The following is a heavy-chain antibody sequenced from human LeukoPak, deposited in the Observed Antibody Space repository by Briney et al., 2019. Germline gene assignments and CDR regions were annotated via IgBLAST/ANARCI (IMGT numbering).Heavy chain of an antibody. Sequence: GASVKVSCKASGTTFSRSAISWVRQAPGQGLEWMGGVIPILGTTNYAQKFQDRVSITTDESTSTAYMEVSNLRSVDTAVYYCARDDGSATLGFDSWGQGTLVTVSS. CDR2: VIPILGTT. V-gene: IGHV1-69*05. CDR1: GTTFSRSA. CDR3: ARDDGSATLGFDS. D-gene: IGHD1-26*01. J-gene: IGHJ4*02.